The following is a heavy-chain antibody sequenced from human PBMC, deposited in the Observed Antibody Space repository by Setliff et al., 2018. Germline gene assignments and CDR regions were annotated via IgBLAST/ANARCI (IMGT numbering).Heavy chain of an antibody. CDR3: ARTCSGSGCYAGLES. J-gene: IGHJ4*02. CDR2: IWDDGVKK. Sequence: GESLKISCAASGFTFSTYRMHWVRQAPDKGLEWVAVIWDDGVKKYHADSVKGRFTISRDNSKNTLYLQMNSLRPEDTAVYYCARTCSGSGCYAGLESWGQGTPVTVSS. V-gene: IGHV3-33*08. D-gene: IGHD2-15*01. CDR1: GFTFSTYR.